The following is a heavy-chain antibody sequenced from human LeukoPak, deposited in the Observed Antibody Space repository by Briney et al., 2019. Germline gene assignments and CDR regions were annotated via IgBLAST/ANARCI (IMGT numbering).Heavy chain of an antibody. D-gene: IGHD3-22*01. CDR3: ARVDRARDY. Sequence: VASVKVSCKASGYTFTNYGISWVRQAPGQGLEWMGWISTYNGNTNYAQKLQGRVTMTTDTSTSTAYMELRRLRSDDTAVYYCARVDRARDYWGQGTLVTVSS. CDR2: ISTYNGNT. V-gene: IGHV1-18*01. J-gene: IGHJ4*02. CDR1: GYTFTNYG.